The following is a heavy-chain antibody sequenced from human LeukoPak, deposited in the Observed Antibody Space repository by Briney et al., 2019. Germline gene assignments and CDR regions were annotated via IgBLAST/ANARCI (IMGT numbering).Heavy chain of an antibody. V-gene: IGHV3-33*01. Sequence: GGSLRLSCAASGFTFNSYGKHWLRQAPGKGLEWVAVIWYDGSNKYYADSVKGRFTISRHNSKNTLYLQMNSLRDEDTAVYYCARGPGIAVAGMRGGLVCWSQGALVTVSS. CDR3: ARGPGIAVAGMRGGLVC. D-gene: IGHD6-19*01. CDR1: GFTFNSYG. CDR2: IWYDGSNK. J-gene: IGHJ4*02.